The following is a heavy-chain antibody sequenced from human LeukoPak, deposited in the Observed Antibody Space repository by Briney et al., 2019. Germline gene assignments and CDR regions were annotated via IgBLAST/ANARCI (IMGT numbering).Heavy chain of an antibody. CDR2: IYYSGST. D-gene: IGHD6-19*01. V-gene: IGHV4-39*01. CDR3: ARGGAVARYNWFDP. J-gene: IGHJ5*02. Sequence: SETLSLTCTVSGGSISSSNYYWGWIRQPPGKGLEWIGSIYYSGSTYYNPSLKGRFTISVDTSKNQSSLKLSSVAAADTAVYYCARGGAVARYNWFDPWGQGTLVTVSS. CDR1: GGSISSSNYY.